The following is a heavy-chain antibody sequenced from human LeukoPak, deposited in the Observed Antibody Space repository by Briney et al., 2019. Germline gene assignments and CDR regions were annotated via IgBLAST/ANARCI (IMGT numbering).Heavy chain of an antibody. D-gene: IGHD4-11*01. J-gene: IGHJ4*02. V-gene: IGHV3-30*04. CDR2: ISYDGSNK. Sequence: GGSLRLSCAASGLTFSSYAMSWVRQAPGKGLEWVAVISYDGSNKYYADSVKGRFTISRDNSKNTLYLQMNSLRAEDTAVYYCARDRFDNYVPEYWGQGTLVAVSS. CDR1: GLTFSSYA. CDR3: ARDRFDNYVPEY.